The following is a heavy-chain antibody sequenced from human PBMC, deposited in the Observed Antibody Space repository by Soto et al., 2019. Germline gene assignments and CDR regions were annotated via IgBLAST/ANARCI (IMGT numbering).Heavy chain of an antibody. J-gene: IGHJ5*02. CDR3: ARDGPGSWFDP. V-gene: IGHV1-3*01. D-gene: IGHD3-10*01. CDR1: GYTFTSYA. Sequence: ASVKVSCKACGYTFTSYAMHWVRQAPGQRLEWMGWINAGNGNTKYSQKFQGRVTITRDTSASTAYMELSSLRSEDTAVYYCARDGPGSWFDPWGQGTLVTVSS. CDR2: INAGNGNT.